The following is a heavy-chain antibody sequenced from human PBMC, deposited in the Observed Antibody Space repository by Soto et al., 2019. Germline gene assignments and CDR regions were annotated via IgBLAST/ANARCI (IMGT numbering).Heavy chain of an antibody. CDR3: ARWEYADVDLTHWYFDL. CDR1: GGSFSGYY. V-gene: IGHV4-34*01. J-gene: IGHJ2*01. D-gene: IGHD1-26*01. Sequence: SETLSLTCAVYGGSFSGYYWVWIRQPPGKGLEWIGSIYYSGSTFYNPSLKSRVTVSIDTSKNQFSLKLSSVTAADTAVYYCARWEYADVDLTHWYFDLWGRGSLVTVSS. CDR2: IYYSGST.